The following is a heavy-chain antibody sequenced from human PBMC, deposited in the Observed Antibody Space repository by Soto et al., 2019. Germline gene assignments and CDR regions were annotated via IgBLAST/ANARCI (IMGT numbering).Heavy chain of an antibody. CDR3: ARDLGRSGYDFYYGMDV. D-gene: IGHD5-12*01. Sequence: GSLRLSCAASGFTFSSYSMNWVRQAPGKGLEWVSAIDSSSSYIYYADSMKGRFTISRDNARNSLYLQMNSLRAEDTAVYYCARDLGRSGYDFYYGMDVWGQGTTVTVSS. CDR2: IDSSSSYI. V-gene: IGHV3-21*01. CDR1: GFTFSSYS. J-gene: IGHJ6*02.